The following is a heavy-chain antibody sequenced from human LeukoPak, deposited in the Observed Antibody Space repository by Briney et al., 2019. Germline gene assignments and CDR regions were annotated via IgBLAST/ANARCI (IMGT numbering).Heavy chain of an antibody. V-gene: IGHV4-34*01. D-gene: IGHD1-26*01. CDR1: GGSFSGYS. CDR3: ARYIVSYPHDAFDI. Sequence: PSETLSLTCAIYGGSFSGYSWTWIRQPPGKGLEWIGEFSHSGFPVYNPSLKSRVTISVDTSKKQFSLKLSSVTAADTAFYYCARYIVSYPHDAFDIWGQGTMVTVSS. J-gene: IGHJ3*02. CDR2: FSHSGFP.